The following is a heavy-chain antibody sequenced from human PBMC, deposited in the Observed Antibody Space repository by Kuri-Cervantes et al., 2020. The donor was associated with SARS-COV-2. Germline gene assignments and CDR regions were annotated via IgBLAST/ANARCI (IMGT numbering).Heavy chain of an antibody. CDR3: ARLRREYYYDSSGPGRMDV. V-gene: IGHV4-38-2*02. Sequence: SETLSLTCTVSGYSISSGYYWGWIRQPPGKGLEWIGSIYHSGSTYYNPSLKSRVTISVDTSKNQFSLKLSSVTAADTAVYYCARLRREYYYDSSGPGRMDVWGQGTTVTVSS. D-gene: IGHD3-22*01. CDR1: GYSISSGYY. CDR2: IYHSGST. J-gene: IGHJ6*02.